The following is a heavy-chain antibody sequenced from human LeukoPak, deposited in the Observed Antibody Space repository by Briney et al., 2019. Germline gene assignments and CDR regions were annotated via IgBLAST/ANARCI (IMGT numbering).Heavy chain of an antibody. CDR3: ARGEYTAMGNYYYYYMDV. Sequence: SETLSLTCAVYGGSFSGYYWSWIRQPPGKGLEWIGEINHSGSTNYNPSLKSRVTISVDTSKNQFSLKLSSVTAADTAVYYCARGEYTAMGNYYYYYMDVWGKGTTVTVSS. V-gene: IGHV4-34*01. CDR1: GGSFSGYY. CDR2: INHSGST. D-gene: IGHD5-18*01. J-gene: IGHJ6*03.